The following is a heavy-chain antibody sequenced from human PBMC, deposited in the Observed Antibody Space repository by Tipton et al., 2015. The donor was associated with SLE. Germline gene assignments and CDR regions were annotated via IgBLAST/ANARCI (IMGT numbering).Heavy chain of an antibody. CDR3: ARRTYNWNFPFDY. CDR2: IYTSGST. CDR1: GGSISSYY. Sequence: TLSLTCTVSGGSISSYYWSWIRQPPGKGLEWIGYIYTSGSTNYNPSLKSRVTISVDTSKNQFSLKLSSVTAADTAVYYCARRTYNWNFPFDYWGQGTLVTVSS. J-gene: IGHJ4*02. V-gene: IGHV4-4*08. D-gene: IGHD1-7*01.